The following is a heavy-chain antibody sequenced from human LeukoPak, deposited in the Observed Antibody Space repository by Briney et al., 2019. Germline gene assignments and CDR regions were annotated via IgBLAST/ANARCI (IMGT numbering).Heavy chain of an antibody. J-gene: IGHJ4*02. CDR1: GFTFSTYG. CDR3: AKDRSYHYFDY. D-gene: IGHD5-18*01. CDR2: IRYDGSDK. Sequence: GGSLRLSCAASGFTFSTYGMHWVRQAPGKGLEWVAFIRYDGSDKYSTDSVKGRFTISRDNSKNTLYLRMNSLTAEDTAVHYCAKDRSYHYFDYWGQGTLVTVSS. V-gene: IGHV3-30*02.